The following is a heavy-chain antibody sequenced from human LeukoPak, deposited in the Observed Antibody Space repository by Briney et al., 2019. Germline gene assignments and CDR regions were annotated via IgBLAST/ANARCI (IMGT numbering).Heavy chain of an antibody. CDR2: INHSGST. Sequence: SETLSLTCAVYGGSFSGYYWSWIRQPPGKGPEWIGEINHSGSTNYNPSLKSRVTISVDTSKNQFSLKLSSVTAADTAVYYCARAGFYCSSTSCYGPYYYYGMDVWGKGTTVTVSS. V-gene: IGHV4-34*01. J-gene: IGHJ6*04. CDR1: GGSFSGYY. D-gene: IGHD2-2*01. CDR3: ARAGFYCSSTSCYGPYYYYGMDV.